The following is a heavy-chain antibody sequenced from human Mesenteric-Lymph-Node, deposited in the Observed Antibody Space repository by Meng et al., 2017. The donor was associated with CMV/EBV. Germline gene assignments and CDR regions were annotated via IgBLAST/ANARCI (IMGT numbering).Heavy chain of an antibody. V-gene: IGHV4-34*01. CDR3: AKDYGDSGWFDP. Sequence: GSLRLSCAFYGGSFSGYYWSWIRQPPGKGLEWIGEINHSGNTKYNPSLKSRVTISVDTSKNQFSLNLTSVTAADTAVYYCAKDYGDSGWFDPWGQGTLVTVSS. CDR1: GGSFSGYY. CDR2: INHSGNT. J-gene: IGHJ5*02. D-gene: IGHD4-17*01.